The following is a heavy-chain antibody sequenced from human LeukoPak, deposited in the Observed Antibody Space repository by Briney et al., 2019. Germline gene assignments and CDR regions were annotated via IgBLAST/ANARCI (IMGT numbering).Heavy chain of an antibody. CDR2: ISAYNGNT. V-gene: IGHV1-18*01. CDR1: GYTFTSYG. J-gene: IGHJ4*02. D-gene: IGHD1-20*01. Sequence: ASVKVSCKASGYTFTSYGISWVRQAPGQGLEWMGWISAYNGNTNYAQKLQGRVTMTTDTSTSTAYMELRSLRSDDTAVYYCAREVGFNWNDQNFDYWGQGTLVTVSS. CDR3: AREVGFNWNDQNFDY.